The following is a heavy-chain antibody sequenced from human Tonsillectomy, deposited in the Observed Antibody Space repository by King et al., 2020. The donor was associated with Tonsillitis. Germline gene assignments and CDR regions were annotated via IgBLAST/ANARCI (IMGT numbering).Heavy chain of an antibody. CDR1: GLTVSTNY. CDR2: ILSGGATSVGTT. Sequence: VQLVESGGGLIQPGGSLRLSCAASGLTVSTNYMTWVRQAPGKGLEWVAVILSGGATSVGTTYYADSVRGRFIISRDNPKNTLFLQLNSLRAEDTALYYCARVWPSSGLPSYFDYWGQGSLVTASS. D-gene: IGHD6-19*01. J-gene: IGHJ4*02. V-gene: IGHV3-53*01. CDR3: ARVWPSSGLPSYFDY.